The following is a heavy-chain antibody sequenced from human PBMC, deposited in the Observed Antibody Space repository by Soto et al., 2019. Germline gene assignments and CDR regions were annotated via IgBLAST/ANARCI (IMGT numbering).Heavy chain of an antibody. CDR1: GGSFSGYY. Sequence: SETLSFTCAVYGGSFSGYYWSWIRQPPGKGLEWIGEINHSGSTNYNPSLKSRVTISVDTSKNQCSLKLSSVTAADTAVYYCARGGVVPPRGGMDVWGQGTTVTVSS. J-gene: IGHJ6*02. CDR3: ARGGVVPPRGGMDV. CDR2: INHSGST. V-gene: IGHV4-34*01. D-gene: IGHD2-2*01.